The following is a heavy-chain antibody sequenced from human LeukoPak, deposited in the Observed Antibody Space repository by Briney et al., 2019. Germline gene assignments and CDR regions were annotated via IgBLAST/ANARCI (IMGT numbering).Heavy chain of an antibody. CDR1: GFTFNSYA. Sequence: GGSLRLSCAASGFTFNSYAMSWVRQAPGKGLEWVSVIYSGGSTCYADSVKGRFTISRDNSKNTLYLQMNSLRAEDTAVYYCARVNSGTYLYWGQGTLVTVSS. D-gene: IGHD1-26*01. V-gene: IGHV3-53*01. J-gene: IGHJ4*02. CDR3: ARVNSGTYLY. CDR2: IYSGGST.